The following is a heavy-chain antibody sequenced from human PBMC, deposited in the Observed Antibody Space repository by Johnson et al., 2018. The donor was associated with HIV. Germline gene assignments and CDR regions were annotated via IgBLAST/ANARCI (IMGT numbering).Heavy chain of an antibody. J-gene: IGHJ3*02. Sequence: QVQLVESGGGVVQPGGSLRLSCAASGFTFSSYGMHWVRQAPGKGLEWVAFISYDGSNKYYGDSVKGRFTISRDNSKKTLYLQMNSLRAEDTAVYYCAKTLSPVSPDAFDIWGQGTMVTVSS. V-gene: IGHV3-30*02. CDR2: ISYDGSNK. CDR1: GFTFSSYG. CDR3: AKTLSPVSPDAFDI. D-gene: IGHD3-10*01.